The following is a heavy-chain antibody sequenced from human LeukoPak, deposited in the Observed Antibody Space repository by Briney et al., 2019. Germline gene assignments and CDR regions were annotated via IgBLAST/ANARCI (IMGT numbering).Heavy chain of an antibody. Sequence: PGGSLRLSCAASGITFNNTWMNWVRQAPGQGLEWVGRIRNKANSYTTEYAASVKGRFTISRDDSKNSLYLQMNSLKTEDTAVYYCARVGATTEGFDYWGQGTLVTVSS. J-gene: IGHJ4*02. D-gene: IGHD1-26*01. CDR3: ARVGATTEGFDY. CDR2: IRNKANSYTT. CDR1: GITFNNTW. V-gene: IGHV3-72*01.